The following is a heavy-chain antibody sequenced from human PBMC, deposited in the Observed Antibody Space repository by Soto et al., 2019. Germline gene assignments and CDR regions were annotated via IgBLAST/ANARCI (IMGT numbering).Heavy chain of an antibody. CDR1: GFTVSSNY. Sequence: GGSLRLSCAASGFTVSSNYMSWVRQAPGKGLEWVSVIYSGGSTYYADSVKGRFTISRDNSKNTLYLQMNSLRAEDTAVYYCARDTGLEWLLPKDYYYYYMDVWGKGTTVTVSS. CDR3: ARDTGLEWLLPKDYYYYYMDV. CDR2: IYSGGST. J-gene: IGHJ6*03. D-gene: IGHD3-3*01. V-gene: IGHV3-66*01.